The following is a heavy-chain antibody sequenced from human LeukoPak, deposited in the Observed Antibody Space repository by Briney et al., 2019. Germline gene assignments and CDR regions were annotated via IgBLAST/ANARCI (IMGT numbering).Heavy chain of an antibody. J-gene: IGHJ4*02. CDR1: GFTFSIYS. CDR3: SREPTVGTPPA. CDR2: ISSSSSYI. D-gene: IGHD1-26*01. V-gene: IGHV3-21*01. Sequence: GGSLRLSCAASGFTFSIYSINWVRQAPGKGLKWVSSISSSSSYIYYADSVKGRFTISRDNAKNSLYLHMNSLRAEDTAVYFCSREPTVGTPPAWGQGTLVTVSS.